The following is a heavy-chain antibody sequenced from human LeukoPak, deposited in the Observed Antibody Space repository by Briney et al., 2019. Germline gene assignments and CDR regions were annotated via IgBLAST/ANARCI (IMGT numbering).Heavy chain of an antibody. V-gene: IGHV3-9*01. D-gene: IGHD1-26*01. CDR3: ARDYFGSPSALDY. CDR2: ISWNSGSI. Sequence: PGGSLRLSCVASGLTFDDYAMHWVRQARGKGLEGVSGISWNSGSIGCADSVKGRFTISRDNAKNSLYLQLNSLRAEDTALYYCARDYFGSPSALDYWGQGTLVTVSS. CDR1: GLTFDDYA. J-gene: IGHJ4*02.